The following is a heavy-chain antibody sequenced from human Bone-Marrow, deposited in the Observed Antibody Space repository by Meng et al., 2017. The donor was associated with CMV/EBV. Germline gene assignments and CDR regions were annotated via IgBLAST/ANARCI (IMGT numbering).Heavy chain of an antibody. CDR2: ISSSSSYI. J-gene: IGHJ6*02. V-gene: IGHV3-21*04. Sequence: GESLKISCAASGFTFSSYSMNWVRQAPGKGLEWVSSISSSSSYIYYADSVKGRFTISRDNAKSSLYLQMNSLRAEDTAVYYCAKREPEVPAAMSMDVWGQGTTVTVSS. CDR1: GFTFSSYS. D-gene: IGHD2-2*01. CDR3: AKREPEVPAAMSMDV.